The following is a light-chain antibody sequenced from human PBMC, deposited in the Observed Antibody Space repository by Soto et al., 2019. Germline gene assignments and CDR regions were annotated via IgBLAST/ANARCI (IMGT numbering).Light chain of an antibody. Sequence: IQITQSPSTLSASVGDRVTITCRASQDIRNDLGWFQQKPGKAPKLLINTASTLQSGVSSRFSGSGSGTDFTLTISSLQPEDFATYYCLQDYIYPWTFGQGTKVDIK. V-gene: IGKV1-6*01. J-gene: IGKJ1*01. CDR1: QDIRND. CDR2: TAS. CDR3: LQDYIYPWT.